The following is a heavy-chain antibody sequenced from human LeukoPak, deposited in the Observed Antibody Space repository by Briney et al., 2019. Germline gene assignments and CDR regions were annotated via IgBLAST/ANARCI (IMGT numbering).Heavy chain of an antibody. J-gene: IGHJ5*02. Sequence: SGPTLVNPTQTLTLTCTFSGFSLSTSGVGVGWIRQPPGQALEWLAAIYWNDDKRYSPSLKSRLTITKDTSKNQVVLTMTNMDPVDTATYYCAHRPPSTSLYWLVRGSHNDWFDPWGQGTLVTVSS. CDR2: IYWNDDK. CDR1: GFSLSTSGVG. CDR3: AHRPPSTSLYWLVRGSHNDWFDP. D-gene: IGHD3-10*01. V-gene: IGHV2-5*01.